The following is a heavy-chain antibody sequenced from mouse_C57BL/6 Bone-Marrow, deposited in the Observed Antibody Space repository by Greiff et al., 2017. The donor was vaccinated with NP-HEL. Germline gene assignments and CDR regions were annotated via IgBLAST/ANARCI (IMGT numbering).Heavy chain of an antibody. CDR2: ISNGGGST. Sequence: EVQLKESGGGLVQPGGSLKLSCAASGFTFSDYYMYWVRQTPEKRLEWVAYISNGGGSTYYPDTVKGRFTISRDNAKNTLYLQMSRLKSEDTAMYYCASFNYWGQGTSVTVSS. CDR1: GFTFSDYY. J-gene: IGHJ4*01. V-gene: IGHV5-12*01. CDR3: ASFNY.